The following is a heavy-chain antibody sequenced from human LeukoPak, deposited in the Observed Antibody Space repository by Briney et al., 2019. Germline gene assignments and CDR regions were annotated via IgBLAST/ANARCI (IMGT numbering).Heavy chain of an antibody. J-gene: IGHJ3*02. CDR1: GGSISIYY. CDR3: ARSFDTNAFDI. CDR2: IYNTGVT. V-gene: IGHV4-4*07. Sequence: PSETLSLTCTVSGGSISIYYWSWLRQPAGKGLEWIGRIYNTGVTNYNPSLKSRVTMSVDTSKNQFSLKLNSVTAADTAVYSCARSFDTNAFDIWGRGTMVTVSS.